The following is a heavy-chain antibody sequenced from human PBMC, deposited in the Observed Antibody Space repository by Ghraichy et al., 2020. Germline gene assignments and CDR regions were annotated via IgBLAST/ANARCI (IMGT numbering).Heavy chain of an antibody. J-gene: IGHJ6*02. Sequence: GGSLRLSCAASGFTFSNYWMHWVRRAPGKGLVWVSRIDRDGNKISYADSVKGRFTISRDNAKNTVYLQMSSLRVEDTAVYYCATAALYDDYPLAPRGYYWYRLDVWRRGTTVTVSS. D-gene: IGHD4-17*01. CDR2: IDRDGNKI. V-gene: IGHV3-74*01. CDR3: ATAALYDDYPLAPRGYYWYRLDV. CDR1: GFTFSNYW.